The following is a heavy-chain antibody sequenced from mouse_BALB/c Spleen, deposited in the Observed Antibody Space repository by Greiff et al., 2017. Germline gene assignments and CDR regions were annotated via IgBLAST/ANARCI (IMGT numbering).Heavy chain of an antibody. CDR1: GYSITSGYY. D-gene: IGHD1-2*01. CDR3: ASGSASLLRFDY. J-gene: IGHJ2*01. V-gene: IGHV3-6*02. CDR2: ISYDGSN. Sequence: VQLQESGPGLVKPSQSLSLTCSVTGYSITSGYYWNWIRQFPGNKLEWMGYISYDGSNNYNPSLKNRISITRDTSKNQFFLKLNSVTTEDTATYYCASGSASLLRFDYWGQGTTLTVSS.